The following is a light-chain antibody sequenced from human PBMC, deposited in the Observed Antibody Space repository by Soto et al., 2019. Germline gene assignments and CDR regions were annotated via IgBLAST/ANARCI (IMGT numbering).Light chain of an antibody. CDR3: TSYTTSFTYV. Sequence: SALTQPASVSGSPGQSITISCIGTSSDVDGYNFVSWHQHHPGKAPKLIIYDVSNRPSGVSSRFSGFKSGNTASLTVSGLQAEDEADYYCTSYTTSFTYVFGTGTKVTVL. J-gene: IGLJ1*01. CDR1: SSDVDGYNF. CDR2: DVS. V-gene: IGLV2-14*03.